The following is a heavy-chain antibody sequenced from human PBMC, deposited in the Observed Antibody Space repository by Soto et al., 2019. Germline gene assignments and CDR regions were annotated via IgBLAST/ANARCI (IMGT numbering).Heavy chain of an antibody. V-gene: IGHV1-3*05. CDR2: INAGNGNT. Sequence: QVQLVQSGAEEKKPGASVKVSCKASGYTFTGYAMHWVRQAPGQRLEWMGWINAGNGNTKYSQKFQGRVTLTRGTAASTAYMELGSLRSEDTAVYSCARAVAVPADFDHWGQGTLVTVSS. J-gene: IGHJ4*02. CDR1: GYTFTGYA. D-gene: IGHD6-19*01. CDR3: ARAVAVPADFDH.